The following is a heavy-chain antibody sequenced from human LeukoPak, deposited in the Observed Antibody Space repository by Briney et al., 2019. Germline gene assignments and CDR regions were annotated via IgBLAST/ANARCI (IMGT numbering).Heavy chain of an antibody. CDR1: GGSVSSRSYY. CDR2: IFYSGST. V-gene: IGHV4-61*01. Sequence: SETLSLTCTVSGGSVSSRSYYWSWIRQPPGKGLEWIGYIFYSGSTNCNPSLRSRVTISVDTSKNQFSLRLSSVTAADTAVYYCARDQGVWFDPWGQGTLVTVSS. CDR3: ARDQGVWFDP. J-gene: IGHJ5*02. D-gene: IGHD3-10*01.